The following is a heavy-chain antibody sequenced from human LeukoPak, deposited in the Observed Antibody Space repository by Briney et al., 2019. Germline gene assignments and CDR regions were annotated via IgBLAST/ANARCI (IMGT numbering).Heavy chain of an antibody. CDR1: GGTFSSYA. J-gene: IGHJ4*02. Sequence: SVKVSCKASGGTFSSYAISWVRQAPAQGLEWMGGIIPIFGTANYAQEFQGRVTITADESTSTAYMELSSLRSEDTAVYYCASEYSSTPWGFDYWGQGTLVTVSS. CDR2: IIPIFGTA. V-gene: IGHV1-69*13. CDR3: ASEYSSTPWGFDY. D-gene: IGHD2-15*01.